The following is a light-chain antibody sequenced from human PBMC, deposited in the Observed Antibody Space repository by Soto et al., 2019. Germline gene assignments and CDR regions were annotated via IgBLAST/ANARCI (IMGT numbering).Light chain of an antibody. V-gene: IGKV3-11*01. Sequence: EIVLTQSPATLSLSPGERATLSCRASQSVSSYLAWYQQKPGQAPRLLIYDASNRATGIPARFSGSGSGTDFTLTISSLEPEDFAVYYCQQRSNGPESTFGQGTKVDIK. J-gene: IGKJ1*01. CDR2: DAS. CDR1: QSVSSY. CDR3: QQRSNGPEST.